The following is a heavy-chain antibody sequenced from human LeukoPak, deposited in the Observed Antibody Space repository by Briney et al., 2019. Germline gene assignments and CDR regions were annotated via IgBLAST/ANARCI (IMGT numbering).Heavy chain of an antibody. CDR2: ISPDGSTT. Sequence: GGSLRLSCAASGFTFSRYWMHWVRQAPGKGLMWVSRISPDGSTTLYADSVKGRFTISRDNAKNTLYLQMNSLRAEDTAVYYCAKHGDTAMWLDYWGQGTLVTVSS. D-gene: IGHD5-18*01. J-gene: IGHJ4*02. V-gene: IGHV3-74*03. CDR3: AKHGDTAMWLDY. CDR1: GFTFSRYW.